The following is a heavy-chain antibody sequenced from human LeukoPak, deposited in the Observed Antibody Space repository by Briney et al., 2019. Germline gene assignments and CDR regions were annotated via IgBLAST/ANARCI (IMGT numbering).Heavy chain of an antibody. CDR2: IYYSGST. CDR1: GGSISSYY. D-gene: IGHD3-3*02. CDR3: ARAKGLLAFLFDY. Sequence: NASETLSLTCTVSGGSISSYYWSWIRQPPGKGLEWIGYIYYSGSTNYNPSLKSRVTISVDTSKNQFSLKLSSVTAADTAVYYCARAKGLLAFLFDYWGQGTLVTVSS. J-gene: IGHJ4*02. V-gene: IGHV4-59*01.